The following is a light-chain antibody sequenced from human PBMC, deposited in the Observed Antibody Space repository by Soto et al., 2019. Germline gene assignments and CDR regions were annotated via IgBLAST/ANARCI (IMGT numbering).Light chain of an antibody. CDR1: QSISSH. CDR2: DAS. Sequence: EIVLTQSPATLSLSPGERATLSCRASQSISSHLAWYQQKLGQAPRLLIFDASNRATGIPARFSGSGSGTDFTLTISSLEPEDFALYYCQHRSSWPLTFGGGTKVEIK. V-gene: IGKV3-11*01. CDR3: QHRSSWPLT. J-gene: IGKJ4*01.